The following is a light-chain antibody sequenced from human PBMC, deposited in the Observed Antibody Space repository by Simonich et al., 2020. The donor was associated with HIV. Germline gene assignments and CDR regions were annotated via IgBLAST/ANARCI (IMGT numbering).Light chain of an antibody. V-gene: IGLV8-61*01. CDR3: VLYMGSATSL. Sequence: QTVVTQEPSFSVSPGGTVTLTCGLSSGSVSTRYYPSWYQQIPGQAPRPLIYRTSIRSSGVPDRFSGSILGNKAALTITGAQADDESDYYCVLYMGSATSLFGGGTKLTVL. J-gene: IGLJ3*02. CDR2: RTS. CDR1: SGSVSTRYY.